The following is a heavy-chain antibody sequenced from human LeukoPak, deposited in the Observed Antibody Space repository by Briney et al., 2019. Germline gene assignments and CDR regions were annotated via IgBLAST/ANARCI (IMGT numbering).Heavy chain of an antibody. J-gene: IGHJ6*03. CDR3: ARGGRYCSSTSCYRRAGARRYYYYYMDV. CDR1: GYTFTSYD. Sequence: ASVKVSCKASGYTFTSYDINWVRQATGQGLEWMGWMNPNSGNTGYAQKFQGRVTMTRNTSISTAYMELSSLRSEDTAVYYCARGGRYCSSTSCYRRAGARRYYYYYMDVWGKGTTVTLSS. D-gene: IGHD2-2*01. V-gene: IGHV1-8*01. CDR2: MNPNSGNT.